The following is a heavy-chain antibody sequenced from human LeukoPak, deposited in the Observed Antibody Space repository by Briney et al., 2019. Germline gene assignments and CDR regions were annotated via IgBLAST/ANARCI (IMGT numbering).Heavy chain of an antibody. D-gene: IGHD1-26*01. CDR3: AKGRGGSYGYFDY. J-gene: IGHJ4*02. V-gene: IGHV3-23*01. Sequence: QSGGSLRLSCVASGFIFSRYEMNWVRQAPGKGLEWVSTISGSGGSTYYADSVKGRFTISRDNSKNTLYLQMNSLRAEDTAVYYCAKGRGGSYGYFDYWGQGTLVTVSS. CDR1: GFIFSRYE. CDR2: ISGSGGST.